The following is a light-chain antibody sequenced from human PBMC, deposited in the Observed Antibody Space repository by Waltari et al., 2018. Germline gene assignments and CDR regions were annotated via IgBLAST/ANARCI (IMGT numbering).Light chain of an antibody. CDR3: SSFAGNYNIV. CDR1: RSDIGGYNY. V-gene: IGLV2-8*01. J-gene: IGLJ2*01. Sequence: QFALTQPPSASGSPGQSVPLSCTGTRSDIGGYNYVSWYQQHPGKAPKLLIYEVSARPSGVPDRFSGSKSGSTASLTVSGLQVEDEADYYCSSFAGNYNIVFGGGTRLTVL. CDR2: EVS.